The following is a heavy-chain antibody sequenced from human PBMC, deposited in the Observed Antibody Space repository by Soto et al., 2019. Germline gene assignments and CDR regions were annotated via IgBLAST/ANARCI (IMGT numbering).Heavy chain of an antibody. Sequence: EVQLLESGGDLVQPGGSLRLSCAASGFTFTNYLMTWVRQAPGKGLEWVSSIDKSGGDTYYADSVKGRFTISRDNSKNTLYLQMNGLRAEDTALYYCAKDTYSRSWDFWGQGTVVTVSS. CDR3: AKDTYSRSWDF. CDR2: IDKSGGDT. CDR1: GFTFTNYL. V-gene: IGHV3-23*05. D-gene: IGHD2-2*01. J-gene: IGHJ4*02.